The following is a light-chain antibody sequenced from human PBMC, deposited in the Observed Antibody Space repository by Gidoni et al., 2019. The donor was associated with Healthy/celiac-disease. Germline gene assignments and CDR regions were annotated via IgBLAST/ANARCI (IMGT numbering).Light chain of an antibody. CDR3: QQYNNWPREPST. CDR1: QSVSSN. CDR2: GAS. J-gene: IGKJ3*01. Sequence: EIVMTQSPATLSVSPGERATLSCRASQSVSSNLAWYQQKPGQAPRLLIYGASTRATGIPARFSGSGSGTEFTLTISSLQSEDFAVYYCQQYNNWPREPSTFXPXTKVDIK. V-gene: IGKV3-15*01.